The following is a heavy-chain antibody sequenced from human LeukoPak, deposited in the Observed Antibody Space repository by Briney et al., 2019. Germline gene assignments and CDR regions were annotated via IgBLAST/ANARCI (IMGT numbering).Heavy chain of an antibody. V-gene: IGHV4-34*01. CDR1: GGSFSGYY. Sequence: PSETLSLTCAVYGGSFSGYYWSWIRQPPGKGLEWIGEINHSGSTNYNPSLKSRVTISVDTSKNQFSLKLSSVTAADTAVYYCARGGTGVRGVFRHRFDPWGQGTLVTVSS. CDR2: INHSGST. CDR3: ARGGTGVRGVFRHRFDP. J-gene: IGHJ5*02. D-gene: IGHD3-10*01.